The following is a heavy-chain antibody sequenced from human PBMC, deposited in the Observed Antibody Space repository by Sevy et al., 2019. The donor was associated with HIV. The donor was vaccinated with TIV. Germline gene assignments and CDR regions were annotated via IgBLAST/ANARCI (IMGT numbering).Heavy chain of an antibody. V-gene: IGHV3-72*01. CDR1: GFTLSDHY. Sequence: GGSLRLSCTASGFTLSDHYVDWVRQAPGKGLEWVGRIRNRPNWHTTEDAASVEGRFTISRDDSKNSLYLQMNSLKTEDSAVYYCVRGPNCGVGGRQQISPYCLDVWGKGATVTVSS. CDR3: VRGPNCGVGGRQQISPYCLDV. J-gene: IGHJ6*03. D-gene: IGHD2-21*01. CDR2: IRNRPNWHTT.